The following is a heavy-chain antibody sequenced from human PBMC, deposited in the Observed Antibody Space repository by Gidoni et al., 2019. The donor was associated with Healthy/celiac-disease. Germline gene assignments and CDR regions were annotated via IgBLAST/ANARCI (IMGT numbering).Heavy chain of an antibody. D-gene: IGHD4-17*01. Sequence: VQLVQSAAGVKKPVSSVKVSCKASGVTFISYAISWVRQAPGPGLEWMGGIIPIGGTANYAQKLQGRVTITADKSTRTAYRERSRRRSEDTAVYYGARGSERAVTSCSAFDIWGQGTMVTVSS. CDR1: GVTFISYA. V-gene: IGHV1-69*06. J-gene: IGHJ3*02. CDR2: IIPIGGTA. CDR3: ARGSERAVTSCSAFDI.